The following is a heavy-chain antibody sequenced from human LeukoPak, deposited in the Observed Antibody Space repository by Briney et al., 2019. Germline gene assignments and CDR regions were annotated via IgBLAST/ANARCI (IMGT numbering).Heavy chain of an antibody. V-gene: IGHV1-69*13. CDR3: ARTQSSGWYLPFFDY. Sequence: SVKVSCKASGGTFGSYAISWVRQAPGQGLECMGGIIPIFGTANYAQKFQGRVTITADESTSTAYMELSSLRSEDTAVYYCARTQSSGWYLPFFDYWGQGTLVTVSS. CDR1: GGTFGSYA. D-gene: IGHD6-19*01. J-gene: IGHJ4*02. CDR2: IIPIFGTA.